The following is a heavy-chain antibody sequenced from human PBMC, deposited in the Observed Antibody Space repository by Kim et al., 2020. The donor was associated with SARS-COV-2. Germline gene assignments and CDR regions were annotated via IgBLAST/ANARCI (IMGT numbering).Heavy chain of an antibody. D-gene: IGHD3-16*02. V-gene: IGHV4-39*01. CDR1: GGSIASSRQY. CDR3: ARPSHADCRYRCTFEI. CDR2: IAYSVGTSPNPSV. J-gene: IGHJ3*02. Sequence: SETLSLTCTVSGGSIASSRQYWGWIRQPPGKNLEWVGTIAYSVGTSPNPSVYYNPSLLRRVSMSVDTSKSQFSLKLSAVTASDTAVYYCARPSHADCRYRCTFEIGGQGTLVTVSS.